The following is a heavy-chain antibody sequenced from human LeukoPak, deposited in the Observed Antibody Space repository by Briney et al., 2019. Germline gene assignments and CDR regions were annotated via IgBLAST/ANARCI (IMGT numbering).Heavy chain of an antibody. CDR1: GFSFTTYA. J-gene: IGHJ3*02. Sequence: GGSLRLSCAASGFSFTTYAMSWVRQAPGKGLEWVSAIGGSGGSTYYADSVKGRFTISRDISKNTLYLQMNSLRAEDTAVYYCAKDSSRGNDAFDIWGQGTMVTVSS. CDR3: AKDSSRGNDAFDI. CDR2: IGGSGGST. D-gene: IGHD6-13*01. V-gene: IGHV3-23*01.